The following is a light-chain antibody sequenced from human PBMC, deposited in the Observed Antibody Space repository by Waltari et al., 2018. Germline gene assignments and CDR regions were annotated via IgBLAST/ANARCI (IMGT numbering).Light chain of an antibody. J-gene: IGKJ1*01. CDR1: ENVRNF. CDR3: QQGYETWT. Sequence: DIQMTQSPSSLSASVGDRVTITCRASENVRNFVNWYQQKSGRAPNLLIHDASTLKRGVPSRFSGTGFVTEFTLTITNLQPEDFATDYCQQGYETWTFGLGTRVEL. CDR2: DAS. V-gene: IGKV1-39*01.